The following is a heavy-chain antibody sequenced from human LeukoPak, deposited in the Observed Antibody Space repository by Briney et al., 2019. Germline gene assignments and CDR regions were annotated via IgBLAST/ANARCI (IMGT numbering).Heavy chain of an antibody. Sequence: GGSLRLSCAASGFTFSSSAMSWVRQAPGKGLEWVSVIYSGGTTYYADSVKGRFTISRDNANNSLYLQMNSLRAEDTAVYFCAREVLIYTYYYDTSGHNAFDIWGQGTMVTVSS. CDR2: IYSGGTT. CDR3: AREVLIYTYYYDTSGHNAFDI. J-gene: IGHJ3*02. CDR1: GFTFSSSA. D-gene: IGHD3-22*01. V-gene: IGHV3-66*01.